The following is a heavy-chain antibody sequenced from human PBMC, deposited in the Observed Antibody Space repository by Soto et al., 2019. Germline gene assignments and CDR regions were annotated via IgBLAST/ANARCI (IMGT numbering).Heavy chain of an antibody. CDR2: IIPIFGTA. CDR3: ARDGESYGYSSGWYYFDY. Sequence: EASVKVSCKASGGTFSSYAISWVRQAPGQGLEWMGGIIPIFGTANYAQKFQGRVTITADKSTSTAYMELSSLRSEDTAVYYCARDGESYGYSSGWYYFDYWGQGTLVTVSS. V-gene: IGHV1-69*06. J-gene: IGHJ4*02. D-gene: IGHD6-19*01. CDR1: GGTFSSYA.